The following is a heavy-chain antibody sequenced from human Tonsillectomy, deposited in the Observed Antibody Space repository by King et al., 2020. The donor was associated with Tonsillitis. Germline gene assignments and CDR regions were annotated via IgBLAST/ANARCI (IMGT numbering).Heavy chain of an antibody. D-gene: IGHD3-9*01. CDR3: ASDILTGFYEY. Sequence: QLVQSGAEVKKPGASVKVSCKASGYTFTTYAITWVRQAPGQGLEWMGWINAYNGNTNYAQELQGGVTLTTDTSTNTAYMELRSLRSDDTAVYYCASDILTGFYEYWGQGTLVTVTS. V-gene: IGHV1-18*01. CDR2: INAYNGNT. J-gene: IGHJ4*02. CDR1: GYTFTTYA.